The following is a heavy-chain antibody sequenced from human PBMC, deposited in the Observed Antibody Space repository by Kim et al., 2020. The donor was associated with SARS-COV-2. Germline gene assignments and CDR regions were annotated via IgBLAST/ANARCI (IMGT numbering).Heavy chain of an antibody. CDR3: AKGAIVGGGSCCDDAFDI. CDR1: GFTFDDYA. Sequence: GGSLRLSCAASGFTFDDYAMHWVRQAPGKGLEWVSGISWNSGSIGYADSVKGRFTISRDNAKNSLYLQMNSLRAEDTALYYCAKGAIVGGGSCCDDAFDIWGQGTMVTVSS. J-gene: IGHJ3*02. D-gene: IGHD2-15*01. V-gene: IGHV3-9*01. CDR2: ISWNSGSI.